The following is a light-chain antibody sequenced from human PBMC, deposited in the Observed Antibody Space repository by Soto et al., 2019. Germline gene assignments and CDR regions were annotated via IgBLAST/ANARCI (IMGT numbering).Light chain of an antibody. CDR3: QQDYNLLT. CDR2: GAS. Sequence: EIVMTQSPATLSLSPGERATLSCRASQSVSSSYLSWYQQKPGQAPRLLIYGASTRPTGIPARFSGSGSGKDFPLTISSLQPEDSAVYYCQQDYNLLTFGGGTKVEIK. V-gene: IGKV3D-7*01. J-gene: IGKJ4*01. CDR1: QSVSSSY.